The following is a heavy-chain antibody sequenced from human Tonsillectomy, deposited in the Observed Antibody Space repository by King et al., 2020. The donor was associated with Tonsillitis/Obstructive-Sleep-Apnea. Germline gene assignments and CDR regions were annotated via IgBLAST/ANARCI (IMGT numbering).Heavy chain of an antibody. V-gene: IGHV3-43*02. CDR2: ISGDGGST. CDR1: RFTFDDYA. J-gene: IGHJ3*02. CDR3: AKDIASDAFDI. Sequence: VQLVESGGGVVQPGGSLRLSCAASRFTFDDYAMHWVRQAPGKGLEWVSLISGDGGSTYYSDSVKGRFTISRDNSKHSLYLQMNSLRSEDTALYYCAKDIASDAFDIWGQGTMVTVSS.